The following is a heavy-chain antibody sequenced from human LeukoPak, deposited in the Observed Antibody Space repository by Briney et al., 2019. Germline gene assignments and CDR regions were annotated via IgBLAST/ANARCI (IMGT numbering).Heavy chain of an antibody. D-gene: IGHD6-6*01. CDR2: INHSGST. CDR1: GGSFSGYY. V-gene: IGHV4-34*01. CDR3: ARGRRIAARRVPLVDY. J-gene: IGHJ4*02. Sequence: SSETLSLTCAVYGGSFSGYYWSWIRQPPGKGLEWIGEINHSGSTNYNPSLKSRVTISVDTSKNQFSLKLSSVTAADTAVYYCARGRRIAARRVPLVDYWGQGTLVTVSS.